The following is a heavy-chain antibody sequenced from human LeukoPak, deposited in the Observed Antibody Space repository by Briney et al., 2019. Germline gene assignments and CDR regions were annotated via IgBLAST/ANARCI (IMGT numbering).Heavy chain of an antibody. J-gene: IGHJ4*02. V-gene: IGHV4-34*01. CDR2: INHSGST. CDR1: GGSFSGYY. CDR3: ARGELRSLEWLSIFDY. Sequence: SETLSLTCAVYGGSFSGYYWSWIRQPPGKGLEWIGEINHSGSTNYNPSLKSRVTISVDTSKNQFSLKLSSVTAADTAVYYCARGELRSLEWLSIFDYWGQGTLVTVSS. D-gene: IGHD3-3*01.